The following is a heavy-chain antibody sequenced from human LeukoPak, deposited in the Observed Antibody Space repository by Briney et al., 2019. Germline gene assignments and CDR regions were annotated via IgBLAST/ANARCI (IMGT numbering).Heavy chain of an antibody. D-gene: IGHD6-13*01. CDR3: AREEIDSSSLDY. V-gene: IGHV3-48*04. CDR2: ISSSGSTI. J-gene: IGHJ4*02. Sequence: PGGSLRLSCAASGFTLSSYSMNWVRQAPGKGLEWVSYISSSGSTIYYADSVKGRFTISRDNAKNSLYLQMNSLRAEDTAVYYCAREEIDSSSLDYWGQGTLVTVSS. CDR1: GFTLSSYS.